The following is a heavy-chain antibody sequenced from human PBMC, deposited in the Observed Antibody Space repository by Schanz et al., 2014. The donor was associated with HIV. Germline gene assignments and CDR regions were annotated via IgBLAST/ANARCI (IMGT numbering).Heavy chain of an antibody. CDR1: GFTFSSYS. CDR3: AKDRRGGYQFLYGLDV. V-gene: IGHV3-21*05. J-gene: IGHJ6*02. Sequence: EVQLVESGGGLVKPGGSLRLSCAASGFTFSSYSMNWVRQAPGKGLEWVSYISSSGSTKYNADSVKGRFSISRDKSKNTLYLQMNRLRAEDTAVYYCAKDRRGGYQFLYGLDVWGQGTTVTVSS. D-gene: IGHD2-2*01. CDR2: ISSSGSTK.